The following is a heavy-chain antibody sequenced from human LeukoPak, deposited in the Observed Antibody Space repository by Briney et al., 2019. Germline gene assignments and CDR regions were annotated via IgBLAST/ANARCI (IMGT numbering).Heavy chain of an antibody. CDR1: GGSICSYY. Sequence: PSETLSLTCSVSGGSICSYYWRWIRQPPGKGLEWLGYCYYSGSTPYNPSLKSRVTISVDTSKSQFSLKLISVTAADTAFYYCAKGSGDFETDWGQGTLVSVSS. V-gene: IGHV4-59*01. CDR2: CYYSGST. J-gene: IGHJ1*01. D-gene: IGHD2-15*01. CDR3: AKGSGDFETD.